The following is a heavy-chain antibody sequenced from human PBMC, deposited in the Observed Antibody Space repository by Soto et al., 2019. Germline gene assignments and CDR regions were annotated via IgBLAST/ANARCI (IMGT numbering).Heavy chain of an antibody. V-gene: IGHV4-59*08. CDR3: ARLGNSNYDY. D-gene: IGHD4-4*01. CDR2: IYYSGST. J-gene: IGHJ4*02. CDR1: GGSNSSYY. Sequence: SETLSLTCTVSGGSNSSYYWSWIRQPPGKGLEWIGYIYYSGSTNYNPSLKSRVTISVDTSKNRFSLKMSSVTAADTAVYYCARLGNSNYDYWGQGTLVTVSS.